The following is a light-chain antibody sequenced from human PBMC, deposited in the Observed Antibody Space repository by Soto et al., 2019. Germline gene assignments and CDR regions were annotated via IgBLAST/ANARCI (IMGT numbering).Light chain of an antibody. CDR2: GNN. CDR1: SSNIGSNT. J-gene: IGLJ1*01. CDR3: AAWDDSLNGYV. Sequence: QSVLTQPPSSSGTPGQRVTISCSASSSNIGSNTENWYQQLPGTAPKLLIFGNNQRPSGVPDRFSGSKSGTSASLAISGLQSEDEADYYCAAWDDSLNGYVFGTGTKVTVL. V-gene: IGLV1-44*01.